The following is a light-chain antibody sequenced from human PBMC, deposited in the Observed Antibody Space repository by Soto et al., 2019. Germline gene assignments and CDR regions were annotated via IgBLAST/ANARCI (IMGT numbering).Light chain of an antibody. CDR1: QSVSTL. CDR3: QQYGASPWT. CDR2: DAS. V-gene: IGKV3-20*01. Sequence: EILLTQSPGTLSLSPGERATLSCRASQSVSTLLAWYQQKPGQAPSLLIFDASRRATGIPDRFSGSGSGTDFTLTISRLEPEDFAVYYCQQYGASPWTFGQGTKVDTK. J-gene: IGKJ1*01.